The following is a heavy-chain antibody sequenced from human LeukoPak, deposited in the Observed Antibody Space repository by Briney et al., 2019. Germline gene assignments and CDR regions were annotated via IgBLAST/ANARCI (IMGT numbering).Heavy chain of an antibody. J-gene: IGHJ6*02. D-gene: IGHD2-15*01. CDR3: VSSCSGGSCYPPYYDGMDV. V-gene: IGHV1-69*04. CDR1: GGTFSSYA. CDR2: IIPILGIA. Sequence: ASVKVSCKASGGTFSSYAISWVRQAPGQGLEWMGRIIPILGIANYAQKFQGRVTITADKSTSTAYMELSSLRSEDTAVYYCVSSCSGGSCYPPYYDGMDVWGQGTTVTVSS.